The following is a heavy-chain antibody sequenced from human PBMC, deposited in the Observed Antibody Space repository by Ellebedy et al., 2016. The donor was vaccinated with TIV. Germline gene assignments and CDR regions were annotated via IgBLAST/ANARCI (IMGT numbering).Heavy chain of an antibody. J-gene: IGHJ4*02. CDR3: ARWGYYYGSGSTPPFDY. CDR1: GYSFSDYW. D-gene: IGHD3-10*01. V-gene: IGHV5-51*01. CDR2: IYPGDSST. Sequence: KVSCXGSGYSFSDYWIGWVRQMPGKGLEWMGIIYPGDSSTRYSPSFQGQVTILADKSINTAYLQWSSLKTSDTAMYYCARWGYYYGSGSTPPFDYWGQGTPVTVSS.